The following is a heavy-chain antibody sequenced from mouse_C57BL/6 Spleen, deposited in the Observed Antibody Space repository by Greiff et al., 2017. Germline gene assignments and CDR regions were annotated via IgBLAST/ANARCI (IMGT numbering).Heavy chain of an antibody. Sequence: QVQLKESGPGLVQPSQSLSITCTVSGFSLTSYGVHWVRQSPGKGLEWLGVIWSGGSTDYNAAFISRLSISKDNSKSQVFFKMNSLQADDTAIYYCAREDYDYVQFAYWGQGTLVTVSA. D-gene: IGHD2-4*01. CDR2: IWSGGST. J-gene: IGHJ3*01. CDR1: GFSLTSYG. V-gene: IGHV2-2*01. CDR3: AREDYDYVQFAY.